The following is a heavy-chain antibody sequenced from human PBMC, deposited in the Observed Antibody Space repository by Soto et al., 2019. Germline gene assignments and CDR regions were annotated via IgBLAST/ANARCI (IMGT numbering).Heavy chain of an antibody. Sequence: ASLKVSCKSSGYTFTIYGSIWVRQAPGQGLEWMGWISAYNGNTNYAQKLQGRVTMTTDTSTSTAYMELRSLRSDDTAVYYCARRTVGAINWFDPWGQGTLVTVSS. CDR1: GYTFTIYG. D-gene: IGHD1-26*01. CDR2: ISAYNGNT. CDR3: ARRTVGAINWFDP. V-gene: IGHV1-18*04. J-gene: IGHJ5*02.